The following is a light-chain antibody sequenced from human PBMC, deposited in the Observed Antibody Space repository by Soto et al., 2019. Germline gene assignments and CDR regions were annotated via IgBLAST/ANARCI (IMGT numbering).Light chain of an antibody. Sequence: QSALTQPASVSGSPGQSIAISCTGTISDVGGYNYVSWYQQHPGKAPKLMIYDVSYRPSGVSDRFSGSKSGNTASLTISGLQGEDEADYYCSSYTSSSTVVFGGGTKLTVL. J-gene: IGLJ2*01. CDR3: SSYTSSSTVV. CDR1: ISDVGGYNY. V-gene: IGLV2-14*03. CDR2: DVS.